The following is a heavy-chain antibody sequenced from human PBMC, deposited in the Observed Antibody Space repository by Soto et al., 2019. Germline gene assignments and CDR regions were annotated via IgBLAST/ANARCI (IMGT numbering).Heavy chain of an antibody. CDR1: GGTFSSYA. CDR2: IIPIFGTA. CDR3: ARLYTVTSLSGPSFDC. D-gene: IGHD4-17*01. J-gene: IGHJ4*02. Sequence: QVQLVQSGAEVKKPGSSVKVSCKASGGTFSSYAISWVRQAPGQGLEWMGGIIPIFGTANYAQKFQGRVTITADESTSTAYMELSSLSSEDTAVYYCARLYTVTSLSGPSFDCWGQGTLVTVSS. V-gene: IGHV1-69*01.